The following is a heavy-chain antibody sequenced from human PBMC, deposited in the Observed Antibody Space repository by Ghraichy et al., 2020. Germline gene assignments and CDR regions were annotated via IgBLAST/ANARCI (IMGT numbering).Heavy chain of an antibody. CDR1: GFTFSSYA. D-gene: IGHD2-2*02. CDR2: ISGSGGST. V-gene: IGHV3-23*01. J-gene: IGHJ6*02. CDR3: AKAAQYQLLYPYLRVGMDV. Sequence: GGSLRLSCAASGFTFSSYAMSWVRQAPGKGLEWVSAISGSGGSTYYADSVKGRFTISSDNSKNTLYLQMNSLRAEDTAVYYCAKAAQYQLLYPYLRVGMDVWGQGTTVTVSS.